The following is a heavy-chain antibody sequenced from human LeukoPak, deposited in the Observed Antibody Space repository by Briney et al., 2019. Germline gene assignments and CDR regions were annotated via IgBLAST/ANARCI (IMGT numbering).Heavy chain of an antibody. D-gene: IGHD3-22*01. V-gene: IGHV1-2*02. Sequence: ASVKVSCKASGYTFSGYYMHWVRQAPGQGLEWMGWINPNSGGTNYAQKFQGRVTMTRDTSISTAYIELSRLRSDDTAVYYCARDAPGNYYDSSGYREYYFDYWGQGTLVTVSS. J-gene: IGHJ4*02. CDR2: INPNSGGT. CDR1: GYTFSGYY. CDR3: ARDAPGNYYDSSGYREYYFDY.